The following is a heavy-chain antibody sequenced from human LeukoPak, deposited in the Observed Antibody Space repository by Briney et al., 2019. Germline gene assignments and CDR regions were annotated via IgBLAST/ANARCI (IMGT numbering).Heavy chain of an antibody. CDR2: ITGSGGST. D-gene: IGHD2-8*02. Sequence: GGSLRLSCAGSGFIFSNYAMSWVRQAPGKGLEWVSGITGSGGSTYYADSVKGRITISRDNTKNTLLLQMKNLRVEDTAVYYCAKEGDDTGSSYKYKTYYGMDVWGQGTTVTVSS. V-gene: IGHV3-23*01. J-gene: IGHJ6*02. CDR3: AKEGDDTGSSYKYKTYYGMDV. CDR1: GFIFSNYA.